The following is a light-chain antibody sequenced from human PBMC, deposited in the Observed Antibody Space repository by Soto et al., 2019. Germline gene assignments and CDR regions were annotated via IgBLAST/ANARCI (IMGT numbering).Light chain of an antibody. CDR1: SSNIGSNY. V-gene: IGLV1-47*01. Sequence: QSVLTQPPSASGTPGQRVTISCSGSSSNIGSNYVYWYQQLPGTAPKLLIYRNNQRPSVVPDRFSGSKSGTSASLAISGLRSEDEADYYCAAWDDSLSGRDVVFGGGTKLTVL. CDR3: AAWDDSLSGRDVV. J-gene: IGLJ2*01. CDR2: RNN.